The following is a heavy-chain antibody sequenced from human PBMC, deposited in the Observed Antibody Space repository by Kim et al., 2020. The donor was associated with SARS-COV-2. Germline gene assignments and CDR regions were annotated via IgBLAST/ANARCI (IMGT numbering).Heavy chain of an antibody. J-gene: IGHJ6*02. CDR1: GFTFSSYW. Sequence: LSLTCAASGFTFSSYWMSWVRQAPGKGLEWVANIKQDGSEKYYVDSVKGRFTISRDNAKNSLYLQMNSLRAEDTAVYYCARDLYSSADYYYYYGMDVWGQGTTVTVSS. CDR3: ARDLYSSADYYYYYGMDV. D-gene: IGHD6-25*01. CDR2: IKQDGSEK. V-gene: IGHV3-7*03.